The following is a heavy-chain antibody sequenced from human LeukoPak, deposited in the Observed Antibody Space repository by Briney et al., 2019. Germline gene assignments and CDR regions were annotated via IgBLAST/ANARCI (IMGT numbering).Heavy chain of an antibody. D-gene: IGHD5-18*01. V-gene: IGHV3-30*04. Sequence: PGGSLRLSCAASGFTFSSYAMSWVRQPPGTGLEWVAVISKDGIQEYYADSVKGRFTISRDNSKNTLYLQMNSLRSEDTAVYYCAREVYSYALDALDLWGQGTMVTVSS. J-gene: IGHJ3*01. CDR3: AREVYSYALDALDL. CDR1: GFTFSSYA. CDR2: ISKDGIQE.